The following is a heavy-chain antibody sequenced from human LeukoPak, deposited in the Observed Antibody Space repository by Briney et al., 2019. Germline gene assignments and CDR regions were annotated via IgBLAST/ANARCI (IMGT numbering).Heavy chain of an antibody. D-gene: IGHD3-22*01. Sequence: ASVKVSCKASGGTFNSYAISWVRQAPGQGLEWMGIINPSGGSTSYAQKFQGRVTMTRDTSTSTVYMELSSLRSEDTAVYYCARDSSGYLSIDDYWGQGTLVTVSS. CDR3: ARDSSGYLSIDDY. CDR2: INPSGGST. CDR1: GGTFNSYA. V-gene: IGHV1-46*02. J-gene: IGHJ4*02.